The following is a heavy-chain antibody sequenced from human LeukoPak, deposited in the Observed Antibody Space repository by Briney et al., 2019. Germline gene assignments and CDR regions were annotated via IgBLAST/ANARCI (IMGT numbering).Heavy chain of an antibody. CDR1: GYTFTSYG. J-gene: IGHJ4*02. V-gene: IGHV1-69*04. Sequence: ASVKVSCKASGYTFTSYGISWVRQAPGQGLEWMGRIIPILGIANYAQKFQGRVTITADKSTSTAYMELSSLRSEDTAVYYCARGYYYDSSLDYWGQGTLVTVSS. D-gene: IGHD3-22*01. CDR2: IIPILGIA. CDR3: ARGYYYDSSLDY.